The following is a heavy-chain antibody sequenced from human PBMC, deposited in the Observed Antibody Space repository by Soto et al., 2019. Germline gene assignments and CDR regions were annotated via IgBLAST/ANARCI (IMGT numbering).Heavy chain of an antibody. CDR3: ARDIEVWDFGVEGYYYYYGMDV. V-gene: IGHV1-69*13. CDR1: GGTFSSYA. D-gene: IGHD3-3*01. CDR2: IIPIFGTA. Sequence: SVKVSCKASGGTFSSYATSWVRQAPGQGLEWMGGIIPIFGTANYAQKFQGRVTITADESTSTAYMELSSLRSEDTAVYYCARDIEVWDFGVEGYYYYYGMDVWGQGTTVTAP. J-gene: IGHJ6*02.